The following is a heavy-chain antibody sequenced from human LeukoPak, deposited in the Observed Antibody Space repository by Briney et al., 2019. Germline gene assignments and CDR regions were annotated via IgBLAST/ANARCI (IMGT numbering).Heavy chain of an antibody. Sequence: GGSLRLSCAASGIPLSSYAMSWVRQAPGKGLEWVSGIRGSGGSTYYADSVKGRFTISRDNSKNTLYLQMNSLRAEDTAVYYRAKNGDSWYFDVWGRGTLVTVSS. D-gene: IGHD2-21*02. V-gene: IGHV3-23*01. CDR2: IRGSGGST. CDR1: GIPLSSYA. CDR3: AKNGDSWYFDV. J-gene: IGHJ2*01.